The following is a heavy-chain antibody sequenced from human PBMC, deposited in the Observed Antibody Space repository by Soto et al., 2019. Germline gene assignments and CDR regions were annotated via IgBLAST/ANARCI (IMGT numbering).Heavy chain of an antibody. CDR2: IYYSGST. D-gene: IGHD3-22*01. CDR3: ARAEIYYDSSGDSHPTYFDY. CDR1: GGSISSGGYY. J-gene: IGHJ4*02. V-gene: IGHV4-31*03. Sequence: PSETLSLTCTVSGGSISSGGYYWSWIRQHPGKGLEWIGYIYYSGSTYYNPSLKSRVTISVDTSKNQFSLKLSSVTAADTAVYYCARAEIYYDSSGDSHPTYFDYWGQGTLVTVSS.